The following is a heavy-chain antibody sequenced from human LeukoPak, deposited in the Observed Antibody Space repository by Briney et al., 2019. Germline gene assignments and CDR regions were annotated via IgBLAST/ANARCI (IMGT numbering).Heavy chain of an antibody. CDR1: GFTFSSYA. CDR3: ARDQRWLQLHYYYYGMDV. Sequence: PGRSLRLSCAASGFTFSSYAMHWVRQAPGKGLEWVAVISYDGSNKYYADSVKGRFTISRDNSKNTLYLQMNSLRAEDTAVYYCARDQRWLQLHYYYYGMDVWGQGTTVTVPS. J-gene: IGHJ6*02. V-gene: IGHV3-30-3*01. D-gene: IGHD5-24*01. CDR2: ISYDGSNK.